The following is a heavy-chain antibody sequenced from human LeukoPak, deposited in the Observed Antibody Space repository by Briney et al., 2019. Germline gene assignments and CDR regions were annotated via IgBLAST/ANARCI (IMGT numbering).Heavy chain of an antibody. J-gene: IGHJ4*02. D-gene: IGHD6-19*01. V-gene: IGHV4-39*01. CDR2: VYHNGNT. CDR1: GGSISGTYYY. Sequence: SETLSLTCTISGGSISGTYYYWGWVRQPPGKGLEWIGNVYHNGNTYYNPSLKSRVTISEDTSNNQFSLKLSSVTAADTAVYFCARIDSTGWYVNSWGQGTLVIVSS. CDR3: ARIDSTGWYVNS.